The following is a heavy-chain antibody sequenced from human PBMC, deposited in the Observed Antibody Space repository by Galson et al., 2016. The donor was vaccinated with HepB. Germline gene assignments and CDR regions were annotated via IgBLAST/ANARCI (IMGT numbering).Heavy chain of an antibody. Sequence: SLRLSCAVSGFTLTDYYLSWIRQAPGTGLEWVSYISDNGNTIDYADSVKGRFTISRDNAKKSLYLQMTRLRVEDTAVYYWAGALGHCRGGGCSWGQGTLVTVSS. J-gene: IGHJ4*02. V-gene: IGHV3-11*01. D-gene: IGHD2-15*01. CDR1: GFTLTDYY. CDR3: AGALGHCRGGGCS. CDR2: ISDNGNTI.